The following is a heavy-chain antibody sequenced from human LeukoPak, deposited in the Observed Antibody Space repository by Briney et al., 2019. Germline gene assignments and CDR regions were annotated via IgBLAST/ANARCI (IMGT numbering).Heavy chain of an antibody. V-gene: IGHV1-46*01. CDR1: GYTFTNYY. CDR2: INPGGDNT. D-gene: IGHD5-24*01. Sequence: ASVKVSCKASGYTFTNYYIHWVRQAPGQGLEWMGLINPGGDNTDYAQNFQGRVTMTRDTSTSTVYMGLSSLRSEDTAVYYCARIRDGYNDAYDIWGQGTLVTVSS. CDR3: ARIRDGYNDAYDI. J-gene: IGHJ4*02.